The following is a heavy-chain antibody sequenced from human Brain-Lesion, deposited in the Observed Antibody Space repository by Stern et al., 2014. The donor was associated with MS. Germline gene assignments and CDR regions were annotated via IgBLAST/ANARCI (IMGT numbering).Heavy chain of an antibody. Sequence: VQLVESGGGLVQPGGSLTISCTAAGFTFGNYWMIWVSQAPGKGLEWGAKIKEDGTEKNYVDSVKGRFNISRDNARNSLYLQMNSLRVEDTALYYCARVYNTIYGIVTQRGSGMDVWGQGTTVIVSS. J-gene: IGHJ6*02. CDR3: ARVYNTIYGIVTQRGSGMDV. CDR2: IKEDGTEK. D-gene: IGHD3-3*01. V-gene: IGHV3-7*01. CDR1: GFTFGNYW.